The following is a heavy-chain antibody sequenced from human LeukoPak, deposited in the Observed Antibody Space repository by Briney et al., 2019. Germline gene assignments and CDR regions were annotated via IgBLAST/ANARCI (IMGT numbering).Heavy chain of an antibody. CDR3: ARGATTMVRGGKASLNY. CDR2: INPSGGST. J-gene: IGHJ4*02. Sequence: ASVKVSCKASGYTFTSYYMDWVRQAPGQGLEWMGIINPSGGSTSYAQKFQGRVTMTRDTSTSTVYMELSSLRSEDTAVYYCARGATTMVRGGKASLNYWGQGTLVTVSS. D-gene: IGHD3-10*01. V-gene: IGHV1-46*01. CDR1: GYTFTSYY.